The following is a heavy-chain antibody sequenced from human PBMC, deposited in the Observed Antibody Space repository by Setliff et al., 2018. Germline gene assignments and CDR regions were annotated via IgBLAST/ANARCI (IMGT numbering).Heavy chain of an antibody. Sequence: ASVKVSCKTSGYTFTNYDINWVRQAPGQGLEWLGWISAYNGNTNYAQKLQGRVTMTTDTSTSTAYMELRSLRSDDTAMYYCASRDYYDNRGSLDFWGQGTLVTVSS. CDR1: GYTFTNYD. V-gene: IGHV1-18*01. J-gene: IGHJ4*02. D-gene: IGHD3-22*01. CDR3: ASRDYYDNRGSLDF. CDR2: ISAYNGNT.